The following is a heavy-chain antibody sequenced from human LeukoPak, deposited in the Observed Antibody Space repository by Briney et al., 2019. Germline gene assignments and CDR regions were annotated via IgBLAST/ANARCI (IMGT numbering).Heavy chain of an antibody. CDR3: ARAPGAFDI. CDR2: IYYTGGT. Sequence: TLSLTCTVSGDSITSGSYYWAWIRQHPGTGLEWIGYIYYTGGTHYNPSLKSRLTISVDTSENHFSLKLSSVTAADTAIYFCARAPGAFDIWGQGTMVTVSS. J-gene: IGHJ3*02. CDR1: GDSITSGSYY. V-gene: IGHV4-31*03.